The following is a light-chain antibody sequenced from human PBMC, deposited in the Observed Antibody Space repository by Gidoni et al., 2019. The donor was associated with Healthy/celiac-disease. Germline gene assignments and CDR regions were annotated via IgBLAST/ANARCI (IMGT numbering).Light chain of an antibody. CDR3: AAWDDSLNGRGV. J-gene: IGLJ2*01. CDR1: SSNIGSNT. CDR2: SNN. V-gene: IGLV1-44*01. Sequence: SVLTQPPSASGTPGHRVTISCSGSSSNIGSNTVNWYQQLPGTAPKLLIYSNNQRPSGVPDRFSGSKSGTSASLAISGLQSEDEADDYCAAWDDSLNGRGVFGGGTKLTVL.